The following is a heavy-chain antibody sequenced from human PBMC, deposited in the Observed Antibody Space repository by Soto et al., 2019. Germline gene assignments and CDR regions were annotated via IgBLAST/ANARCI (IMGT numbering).Heavy chain of an antibody. J-gene: IGHJ6*01. CDR1: GLTFSDYY. CDR2: ITHRGDYT. CDR3: ARALDGMDV. V-gene: IGHV3-11*05. Sequence: QVQLVESGGGLVKPGGSLRLSCAASGLTFSDYYMSWIRQAPGKGLEWVSYITHRGDYTKYADSVQGRFTISRNNATHSLDLQLSSLRAKDTDVYYCARALDGMDVWGQGTTVIVSS.